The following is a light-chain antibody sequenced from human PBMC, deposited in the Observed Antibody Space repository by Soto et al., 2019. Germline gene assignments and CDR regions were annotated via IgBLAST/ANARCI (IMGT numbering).Light chain of an antibody. CDR1: QSVSRN. V-gene: IGKV3D-15*01. J-gene: IGKJ5*01. CDR3: QHYHSGHRIA. Sequence: EIVMTQSPATLSVSPGERATLSCRASQSVSRNLAWYQQTPGQAPRLLIYGASTRATGIPARFSGSGSGTEFTLTISSLQSEDFALYYCQHYHSGHRIAFGQGTRREIK. CDR2: GAS.